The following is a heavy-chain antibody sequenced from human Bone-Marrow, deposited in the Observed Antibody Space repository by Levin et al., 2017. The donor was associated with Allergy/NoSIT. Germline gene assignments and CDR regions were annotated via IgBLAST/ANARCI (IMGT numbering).Heavy chain of an antibody. CDR2: MNPNSGNT. J-gene: IGHJ6*02. CDR3: ASTAELGGSSPPRTTTDGYVMDV. D-gene: IGHD4-23*01. CDR1: GYTFTSYD. V-gene: IGHV1-8*01. Sequence: GESLKISCQASGYTFTSYDINWVRQATGQGLEWMGWMNPNSGNTGYAQKFQGRVTMTRDTSISTAYMELSSLRSADTAVYYRASTAELGGSSPPRTTTDGYVMDVWGQGTTVTVSS.